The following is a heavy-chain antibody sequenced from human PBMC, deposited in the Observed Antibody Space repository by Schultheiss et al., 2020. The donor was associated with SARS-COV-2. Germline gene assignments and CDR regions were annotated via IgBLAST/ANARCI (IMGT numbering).Heavy chain of an antibody. D-gene: IGHD6-13*01. J-gene: IGHJ4*02. Sequence: SQTLSLTCTVSGGSISSYYWSWIRQPPGKGLEWIGYIYYSGSTNYNPSLKSRVTISVDTSKNQFSLKLSSVTAADTAVYYCARETSIAAAGTRGVLFDYWGQGTLVTVSS. CDR1: GGSISSYY. CDR2: IYYSGST. V-gene: IGHV4-59*01. CDR3: ARETSIAAAGTRGVLFDY.